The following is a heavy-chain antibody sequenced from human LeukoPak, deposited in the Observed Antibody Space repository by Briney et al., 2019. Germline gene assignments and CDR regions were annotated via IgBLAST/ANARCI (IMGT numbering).Heavy chain of an antibody. CDR1: GYTFTSYG. CDR3: ARIPRLSSGSGSYSNYYYGMDV. V-gene: IGHV1-8*02. J-gene: IGHJ6*02. Sequence: ASVKVSCKASGYTFTSYGISWVRQAPGQGLEWMGWMNPNSGNTGYAQKFQGRVTMTRNTSISTAYMELSSLRSEDTAVYYCARIPRLSSGSGSYSNYYYGMDVWGQGTTVTVSS. D-gene: IGHD3-10*01. CDR2: MNPNSGNT.